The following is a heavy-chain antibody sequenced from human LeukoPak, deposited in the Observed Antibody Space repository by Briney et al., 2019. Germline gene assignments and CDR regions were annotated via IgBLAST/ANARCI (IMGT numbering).Heavy chain of an antibody. D-gene: IGHD4-11*01. Sequence: PSETLSLTCTVSGGSISSYYWSWIRQPPGKGLEWIGYIYTSGSTNYNPSLKSRVTISVDTSKNQFSLKLSSVTAADTAVYYCARLQSYYYYMDVWGKGTTVTVSS. V-gene: IGHV4-4*09. CDR1: GGSISSYY. CDR2: IYTSGST. J-gene: IGHJ6*03. CDR3: ARLQSYYYYMDV.